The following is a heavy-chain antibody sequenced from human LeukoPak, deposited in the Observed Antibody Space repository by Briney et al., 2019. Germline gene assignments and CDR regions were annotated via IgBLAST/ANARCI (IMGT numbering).Heavy chain of an antibody. CDR3: ARVWGTYLLGAFDI. CDR1: GFTFSNYA. D-gene: IGHD3-16*01. V-gene: IGHV3-64*01. CDR2: ISSNRDNT. J-gene: IGHJ3*02. Sequence: GGSLRVSCEASGFTFSNYAMYWVRQAPGKGLEYVSAISSNRDNTYYANSVKGRFTISRDNSKNTLYLQMGSLRAEDMAVYYCARVWGTYLLGAFDIWGQGTMVTVSS.